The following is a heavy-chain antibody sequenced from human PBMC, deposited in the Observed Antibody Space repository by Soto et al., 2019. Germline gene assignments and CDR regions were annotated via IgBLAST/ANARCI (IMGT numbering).Heavy chain of an antibody. D-gene: IGHD6-19*01. CDR3: ARWDSSGWYPSFDY. J-gene: IGHJ4*02. Sequence: SETLSLTCTVSGGSVSSGSYYWSWIRQPPGKGLEWIGCIYYSGSTNYNPSLKSRVTISVDTSKNQFSLKLSSVTAADTAVYYCARWDSSGWYPSFDYWGQGTLVTVSS. CDR1: GGSVSSGSYY. CDR2: IYYSGST. V-gene: IGHV4-61*01.